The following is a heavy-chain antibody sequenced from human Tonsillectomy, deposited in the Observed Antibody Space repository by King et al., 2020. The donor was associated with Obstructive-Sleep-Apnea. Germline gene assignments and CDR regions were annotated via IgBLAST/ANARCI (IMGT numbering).Heavy chain of an antibody. CDR1: GGSISSSSYY. D-gene: IGHD3-10*01. CDR2: IYYSGGT. Sequence: QLQESGPGLVKPSETLSLTCTVSGGSISSSSYYWGWIRQPPGKGLEWIGSIYYSGGTYYTPSLKSRVTISVDTSKNQFSLQLSSVTAADTAVYYCARDIIRAGYLAGDYYYGMDVWGQGTTVTVSS. CDR3: ARDIIRAGYLAGDYYYGMDV. J-gene: IGHJ6*02. V-gene: IGHV4-39*07.